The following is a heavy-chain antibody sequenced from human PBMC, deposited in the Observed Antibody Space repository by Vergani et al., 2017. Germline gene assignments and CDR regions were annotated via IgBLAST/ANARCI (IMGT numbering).Heavy chain of an antibody. Sequence: QVELVESGGGVVQPGGSLRLSCVASGFTFSSYGIHWVRQAPGKVLQWVAFIRFDGNKKYFADSVRGRLTLSRDNSRNTLYLQMNSLRVEDTAVYYCAKGLDTTMVPLGMDVWGQGTTVTVSS. CDR2: IRFDGNKK. CDR3: AKGLDTTMVPLGMDV. CDR1: GFTFSSYG. J-gene: IGHJ6*02. V-gene: IGHV3-30*02. D-gene: IGHD5-18*01.